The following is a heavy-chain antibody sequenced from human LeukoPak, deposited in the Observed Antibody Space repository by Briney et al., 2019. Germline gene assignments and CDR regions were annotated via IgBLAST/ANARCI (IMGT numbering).Heavy chain of an antibody. Sequence: PGGSLRLSCAASGFTFSSYAMSWVRQAPGKGLEWDSCISSSSSYIYYADSVKGRFTISRDNAKNSLYLQMNSLRAEDTAVYYCARDSNPGPLTGNWFDPWGQGTLVTVSS. CDR1: GFTFSSYA. CDR2: ISSSSSYI. V-gene: IGHV3-21*01. D-gene: IGHD2-8*01. J-gene: IGHJ5*02. CDR3: ARDSNPGPLTGNWFDP.